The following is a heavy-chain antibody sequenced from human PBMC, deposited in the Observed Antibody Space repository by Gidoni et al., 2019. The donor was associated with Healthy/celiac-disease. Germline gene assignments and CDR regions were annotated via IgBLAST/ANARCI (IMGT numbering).Heavy chain of an antibody. V-gene: IGHV3-23*01. J-gene: IGHJ4*02. CDR1: GFPFSSYA. CDR3: AKVLGWLQLLSPFDY. CDR2: ISGSGGST. Sequence: EVQLLESGGGLVQPGGSLRLSCAASGFPFSSYAMSWVRQAPGKGLEWVSAISGSGGSTYYADSVKGRFTISRDNSKNTLYLQMNSLRAEDTAVYYCAKVLGWLQLLSPFDYWGQGTLVTVSS. D-gene: IGHD5-12*01.